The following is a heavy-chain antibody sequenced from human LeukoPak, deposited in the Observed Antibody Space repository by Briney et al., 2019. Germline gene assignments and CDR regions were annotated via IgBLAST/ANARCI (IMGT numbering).Heavy chain of an antibody. V-gene: IGHV4-59*01. CDR1: GGSISSYY. CDR3: ARVGGTNFYYYGMDV. Sequence: SETLSLTCTVSGGSISSYYWSWIRQPPGKGLEWIGYIYYSGSTNYNPSLKSRVTISVDTSKNQFSLKLSSVTVADTAVYYCARVGGTNFYYYGMDVWGQGTTVTVSS. CDR2: IYYSGST. D-gene: IGHD1-26*01. J-gene: IGHJ6*02.